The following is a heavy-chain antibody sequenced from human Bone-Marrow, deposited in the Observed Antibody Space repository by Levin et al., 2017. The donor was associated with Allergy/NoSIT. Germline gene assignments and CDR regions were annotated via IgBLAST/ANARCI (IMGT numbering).Heavy chain of an antibody. V-gene: IGHV3-7*03. CDR3: AKGVMIFGVVIPGMDV. CDR1: GFTFRDYW. D-gene: IGHD3-3*01. J-gene: IGHJ6*02. Sequence: GGSLRLSCAGSGFTFRDYWMMWVRQAPGKGPEWVANIKTDGTEFFLAGSVKGRFTISRDNAKNSLHLQMNSLRAEDTALYYCAKGVMIFGVVIPGMDVWGQGTTVTVSS. CDR2: IKTDGTEF.